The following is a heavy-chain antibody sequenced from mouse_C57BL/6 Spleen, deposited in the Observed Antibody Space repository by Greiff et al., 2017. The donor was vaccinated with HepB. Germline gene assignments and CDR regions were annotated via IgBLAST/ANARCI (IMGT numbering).Heavy chain of an antibody. Sequence: EVKVVESEGGLVQPGSSMKLSCTASGFTFSDYYMAWVRQVPEKGLEWVANINYDGSSTYYLDSLKSRFIISRDNAKNILYLQMSSLKSEDTATYYCARDSSGYGNYYAMDYWGQGTSVTVSS. CDR2: INYDGSST. CDR1: GFTFSDYY. V-gene: IGHV5-16*01. J-gene: IGHJ4*01. CDR3: ARDSSGYGNYYAMDY. D-gene: IGHD3-2*02.